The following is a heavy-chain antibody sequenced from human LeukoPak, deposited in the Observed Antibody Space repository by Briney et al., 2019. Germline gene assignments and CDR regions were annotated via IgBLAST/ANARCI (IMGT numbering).Heavy chain of an antibody. V-gene: IGHV1-8*01. CDR2: MNPNSGNT. Sequence: GASVNVSCKASGYTFTSYDINGVRQATGQGLEWMGWMNPNSGNTGYAQKFQGRVTMTRNTSISAAYMELSSLRSEDTAVYYCARLYYDILTGYSVDAFDIWGQGTMVTVSS. J-gene: IGHJ3*02. CDR1: GYTFTSYD. D-gene: IGHD3-9*01. CDR3: ARLYYDILTGYSVDAFDI.